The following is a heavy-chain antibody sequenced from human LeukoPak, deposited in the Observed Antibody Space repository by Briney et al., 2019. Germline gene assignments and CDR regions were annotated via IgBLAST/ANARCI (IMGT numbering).Heavy chain of an antibody. CDR3: ARRRAEIPAEVRGTIIYYYYYHLDV. CDR1: GGSISSSSYY. D-gene: IGHD3-10*01. Sequence: SETLSLTCTVSGGSISSSSYYWGWIRQPPGKGLEWIGSIYHSGSTYYNPSLKSRVTLSADTSRNHFSLRLTSVNAADTGIYYCARRRAEIPAEVRGTIIYYYYYHLDVWGKGTTVTISS. J-gene: IGHJ6*03. CDR2: IYHSGST. V-gene: IGHV4-39*02.